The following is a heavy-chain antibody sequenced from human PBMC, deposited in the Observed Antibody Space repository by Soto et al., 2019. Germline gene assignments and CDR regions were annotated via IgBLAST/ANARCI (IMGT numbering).Heavy chain of an antibody. J-gene: IGHJ4*02. V-gene: IGHV3-30-3*01. CDR1: GFTFSSYA. CDR2: ISYDGSNK. D-gene: IGHD6-13*01. CDR3: ARDPEAAGLGEYYFDY. Sequence: GGSLRLSCAASGFTFSSYAMHWVRQAPGKGLEWVAVISYDGSNKYYADSVKGRFTISRDNSKNTLYLQMNSLRAEDTAVYYCARDPEAAGLGEYYFDYWGQGTLVTVSS.